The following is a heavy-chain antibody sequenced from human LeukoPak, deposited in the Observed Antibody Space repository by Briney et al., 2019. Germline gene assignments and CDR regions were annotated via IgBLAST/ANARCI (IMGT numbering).Heavy chain of an antibody. V-gene: IGHV1-46*01. CDR1: GYTFTSYY. CDR3: ARYSSGWYAPYYYYYMDV. CDR2: INPSGGST. D-gene: IGHD6-19*01. Sequence: ASVKVSCKASGYTFTSYYMHWVRQAPGQGLEWMGIINPSGGSTSYAQKFQGRVTMTRDMSTSTVYMELRSLRSDDTAVYYCARYSSGWYAPYYYYYMDVWGKGTTVTVSS. J-gene: IGHJ6*03.